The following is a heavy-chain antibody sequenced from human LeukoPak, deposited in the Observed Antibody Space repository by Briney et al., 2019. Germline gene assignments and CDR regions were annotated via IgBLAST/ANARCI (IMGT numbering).Heavy chain of an antibody. CDR2: INWNGGST. CDR3: ARERRGGLLMRYYFDY. CDR1: GFTFDDYG. D-gene: IGHD3-22*01. Sequence: PGGSLRLSCAASGFTFDDYGLSWVRQAPGKGLEWVSGINWNGGSTGYADSVKGRFTISRDNAKNSLYLQMNSLRAEDTALYYCARERRGGLLMRYYFDYWGQGTLVTVSS. J-gene: IGHJ4*02. V-gene: IGHV3-20*04.